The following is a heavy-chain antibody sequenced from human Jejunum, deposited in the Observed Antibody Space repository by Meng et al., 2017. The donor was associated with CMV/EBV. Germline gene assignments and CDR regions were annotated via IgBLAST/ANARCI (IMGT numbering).Heavy chain of an antibody. V-gene: IGHV3-7*01. Sequence: GFSFSTFWMSWVRQAPGKGLEWVANIKQDGSEKYYGVSVKGRFTISRDNAKNSLSLQMNSLRTEDTAVYYCARDLENGYASSIKDYWGQGTLVTVSS. CDR1: GFSFSTFW. CDR2: IKQDGSEK. CDR3: ARDLENGYASSIKDY. J-gene: IGHJ4*02. D-gene: IGHD3-16*01.